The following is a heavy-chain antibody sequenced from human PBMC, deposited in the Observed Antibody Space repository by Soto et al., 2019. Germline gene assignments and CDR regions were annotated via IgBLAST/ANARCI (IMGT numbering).Heavy chain of an antibody. V-gene: IGHV4-39*02. CDR3: VRREAVAGSQYDF. D-gene: IGHD6-19*01. J-gene: IGHJ4*02. CDR1: GGSLSSGSFF. CDR2: IYFTGTS. Sequence: SETLSLTCTVSGGSLSSGSFFWGWIRQPPGKGLEWIGHIYFTGTSSYSPSLKSRVTMFVDTSKNNFSLRLTSVTAADTAVYYCVRREAVAGSQYDFWGQGTLVTVSS.